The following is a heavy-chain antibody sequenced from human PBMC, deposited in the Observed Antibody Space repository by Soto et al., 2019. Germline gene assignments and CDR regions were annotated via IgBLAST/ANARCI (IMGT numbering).Heavy chain of an antibody. Sequence: QITLKESGPTLVKPTQTLTLTCTFSGFSLSTSGVGVGWIRQPPGKALEWLALIYWDDDKRYSPSLKSRLTIPKDTSKNQVVLTMTNMDPVYTATYYCALLYRIAKGGYFDYWGQGTLVTVSS. V-gene: IGHV2-5*02. CDR2: IYWDDDK. D-gene: IGHD3-16*01. CDR3: ALLYRIAKGGYFDY. CDR1: GFSLSTSGVG. J-gene: IGHJ4*02.